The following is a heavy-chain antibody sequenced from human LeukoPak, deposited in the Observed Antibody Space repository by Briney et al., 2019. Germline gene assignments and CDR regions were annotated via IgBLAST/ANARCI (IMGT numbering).Heavy chain of an antibody. CDR3: ARGRHYYGSGSYLYY. Sequence: SETLSLTCAVYGGSFSGYYWSWIRQPPGKGLEWIGEINHSGSTNYNPSLKSRVTISADTSKNQFSLKLSSVTAADTAVYYCARGRHYYGSGSYLYYWGQGTLVTVSS. CDR1: GGSFSGYY. CDR2: INHSGST. V-gene: IGHV4-34*01. J-gene: IGHJ4*02. D-gene: IGHD3-10*01.